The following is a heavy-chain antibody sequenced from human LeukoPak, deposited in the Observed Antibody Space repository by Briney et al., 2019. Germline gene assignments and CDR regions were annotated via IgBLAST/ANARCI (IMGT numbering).Heavy chain of an antibody. J-gene: IGHJ4*02. CDR3: ARGRGYSGYDDFDY. D-gene: IGHD5-12*01. Sequence: PGGSLRLSCAASGFTFSSYSMNWVRQAPGKGLEWVSSISSSSSYIYYADSVKGRFTISRDNAKNSLYLQMNSLRAEDTAVYYCARGRGYSGYDDFDYWGQGTLVTVSS. V-gene: IGHV3-21*01. CDR2: ISSSSSYI. CDR1: GFTFSSYS.